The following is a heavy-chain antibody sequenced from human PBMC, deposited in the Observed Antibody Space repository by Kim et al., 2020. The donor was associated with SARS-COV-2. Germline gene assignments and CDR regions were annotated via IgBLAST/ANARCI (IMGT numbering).Heavy chain of an antibody. CDR1: GYAFTRYY. Sequence: ASVKVSCKASGYAFTRYYLHWVRQAPGQGLEWVAYLDPSSGGTRFAEKFQDRLTLTRDTSSTTAYMELSRLESDDTAIYYCARNMDFRGEGSSWQLRWFDPWGQGTLVTVSS. CDR3: ARNMDFRGEGSSWQLRWFDP. J-gene: IGHJ5*02. V-gene: IGHV1-2*02. D-gene: IGHD6-13*01. CDR2: LDPSSGGT.